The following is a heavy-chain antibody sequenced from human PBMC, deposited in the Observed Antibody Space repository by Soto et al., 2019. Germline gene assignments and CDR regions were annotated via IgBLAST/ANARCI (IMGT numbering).Heavy chain of an antibody. CDR1: GYTFTTCW. CDR2: IYPGDSDT. V-gene: IGHV5-51*01. D-gene: IGHD6-6*01. J-gene: IGHJ4*02. CDR3: AAQEFGGSSFDY. Sequence: GESLNISCQVSGYTFTTCWIGLVRQTSGKGLEWMGIIYPGDSDTRYSPSFQGQVTISADKSFSTASLQWSSLKASDTAMYYCAAQEFGGSSFDYWRQGTLVTVSS.